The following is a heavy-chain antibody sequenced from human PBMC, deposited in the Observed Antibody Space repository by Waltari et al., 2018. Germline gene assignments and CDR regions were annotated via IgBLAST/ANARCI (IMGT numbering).Heavy chain of an antibody. Sequence: QVQLQESGPGLVKPSETLSLTCTVSGGSISSYYWSWIRQPPGKGLEWIGYIYYSGSTNYNPSLKSRVTISVDTSKNQFSLKLSSVTAADTAVYYCARAGWELGYYYYYMDVWGKGTTVTVSS. CDR1: GGSISSYY. D-gene: IGHD1-26*01. CDR2: IYYSGST. CDR3: ARAGWELGYYYYYMDV. V-gene: IGHV4-59*01. J-gene: IGHJ6*03.